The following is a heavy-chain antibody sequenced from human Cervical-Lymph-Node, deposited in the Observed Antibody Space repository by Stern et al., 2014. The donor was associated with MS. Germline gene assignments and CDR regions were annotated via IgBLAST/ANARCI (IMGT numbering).Heavy chain of an antibody. V-gene: IGHV3-7*01. CDR1: GFTFSVYW. Sequence: VQLVESGGGLVQPGESLTLSCVASGFTFSVYWMSWVFQAPGKGLEWVANIRDDGSDKYYVDSVKGRFTISRDNAKNSLYLQMNSLRGEDTAVYFCGRFTRGSPSDYWGQGTQVTVSP. CDR2: IRDDGSDK. J-gene: IGHJ4*02. D-gene: IGHD3-10*01. CDR3: GRFTRGSPSDY.